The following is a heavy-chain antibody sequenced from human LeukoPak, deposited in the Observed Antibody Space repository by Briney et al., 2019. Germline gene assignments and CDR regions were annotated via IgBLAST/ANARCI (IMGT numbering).Heavy chain of an antibody. D-gene: IGHD6-19*01. CDR2: IYYSGST. J-gene: IGHJ5*02. CDR1: GGSISSYY. V-gene: IGHV4-59*08. Sequence: SETLSLTCTVSGGSISSYYWSWIRQPPGKGLEWIGYIYYSGSTNYNSSLKSRATTSVDTSKNQFSLKLSSVTAADTAVYYCARHSSAGRGWFDPWGQGTLVTVSS. CDR3: ARHSSAGRGWFDP.